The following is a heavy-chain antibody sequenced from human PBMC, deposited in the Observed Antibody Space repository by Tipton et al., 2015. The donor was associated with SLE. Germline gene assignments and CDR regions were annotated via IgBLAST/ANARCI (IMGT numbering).Heavy chain of an antibody. V-gene: IGHV4-39*01. Sequence: LRLSCTVSGGSISSSSYYWGWIRQPPGKGLEWIGSIYYSGSTYYNPSLKSRVTISVDTSKNQFSLKLSSVTAADTAVYYCARALRGGSGRGWFDPWGQGPLVTVSS. J-gene: IGHJ5*02. CDR2: IYYSGST. CDR3: ARALRGGSGRGWFDP. CDR1: GGSISSSSYY. D-gene: IGHD6-19*01.